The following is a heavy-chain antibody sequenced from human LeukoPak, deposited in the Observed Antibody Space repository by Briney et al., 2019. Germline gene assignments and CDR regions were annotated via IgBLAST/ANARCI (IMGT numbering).Heavy chain of an antibody. CDR3: TPNPMVLFDY. J-gene: IGHJ4*02. CDR1: GFTFADYA. CDR2: IRSKTYGGTT. D-gene: IGHD4/OR15-4a*01. V-gene: IGHV3-49*04. Sequence: GGSLRLSCTASGFTFADYAMTWVRQAPGKGLEWLGFIRSKTYGGTTEFAASVKGRFTISRDDSKSIAYLQMNSLNTDDTGVYYCTPNPMVLFDYWGQGTLVTVSS.